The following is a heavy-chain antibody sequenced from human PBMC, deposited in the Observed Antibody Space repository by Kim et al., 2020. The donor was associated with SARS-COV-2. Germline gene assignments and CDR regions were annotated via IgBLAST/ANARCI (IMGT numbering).Heavy chain of an antibody. CDR2: SYI. CDR3: ARALGAGDY. D-gene: IGHD1-26*01. V-gene: IGHV3-21*01. J-gene: IGHJ4*02. Sequence: SYIYYADSVKGRFTNSRDNAKNSLYLQMNSLRAEDTAVYYCARALGAGDYWGQGTLVTVSS.